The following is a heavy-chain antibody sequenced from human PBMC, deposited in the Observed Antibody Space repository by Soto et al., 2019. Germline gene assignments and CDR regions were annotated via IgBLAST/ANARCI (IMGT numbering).Heavy chain of an antibody. V-gene: IGHV5-51*01. Sequence: HGESLKIFCKGSGYSFTSCWIGVGLQVPGKGLEWMGIIYPGDSDTRYSPSFQGQVTISADKSISTAYLQWSSLKASDTAMYYCASHVPITTGTNYYYYGMDVWGQGTTVTVSS. CDR3: ASHVPITTGTNYYYYGMDV. D-gene: IGHD1-1*01. J-gene: IGHJ6*02. CDR2: IYPGDSDT. CDR1: GYSFTSCW.